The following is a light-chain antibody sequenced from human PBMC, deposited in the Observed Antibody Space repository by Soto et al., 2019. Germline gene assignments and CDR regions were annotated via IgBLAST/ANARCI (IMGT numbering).Light chain of an antibody. CDR2: GAS. J-gene: IGKJ1*01. CDR3: QQYGSSGT. CDR1: QSVSSNY. V-gene: IGKV3-20*01. Sequence: EIVLTQSPGTLSLSPGERATLSCRASQSVSSNYLAWYQQKPGQAPRLLIYGASSRATGIPDRFSASGSGTDFTLTISRLEPEDFAVYYCQQYGSSGTFGQGTKVDIK.